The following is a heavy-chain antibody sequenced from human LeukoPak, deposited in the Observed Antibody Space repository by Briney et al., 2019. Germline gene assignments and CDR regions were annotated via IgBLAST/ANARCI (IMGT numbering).Heavy chain of an antibody. Sequence: GGSLRLSCAASGFTFSNAWMTWVRQAPGKGLEWVGRIKSKTNGGTTDYAALVKGEFTISRDDSKNTLFLQMNSLKTEDTAVYYCTTDLQGSHAMDVWGRGTTVTLSS. V-gene: IGHV3-15*01. J-gene: IGHJ6*02. CDR3: TTDLQGSHAMDV. CDR2: IKSKTNGGTT. CDR1: GFTFSNAW.